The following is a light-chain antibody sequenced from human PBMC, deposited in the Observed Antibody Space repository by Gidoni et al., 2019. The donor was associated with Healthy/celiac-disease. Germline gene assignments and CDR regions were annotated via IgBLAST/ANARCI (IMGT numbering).Light chain of an antibody. CDR2: EVS. CDR3: SSYTSSSTLV. CDR1: SSDVCGYNY. J-gene: IGLJ1*01. Sequence: QSALTPPSSVSGSPGQSLTISCTGTSSDVCGYNYVSWYQQHPGKAPKLMIYEVSNRPSGVSNRFSGSKSGNTAYMTISGLKAEDEADYYCSSYTSSSTLVFGTGTKVTVL. V-gene: IGLV2-14*01.